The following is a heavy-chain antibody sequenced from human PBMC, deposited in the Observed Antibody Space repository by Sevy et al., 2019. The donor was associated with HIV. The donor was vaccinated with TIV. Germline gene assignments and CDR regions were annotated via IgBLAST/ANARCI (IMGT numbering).Heavy chain of an antibody. J-gene: IGHJ6*02. CDR1: GFAFSNYW. Sequence: GGFLRLSCAASGFAFSNYWMNWVRQAPGKGLEWVANIKQDGSEIYYVDSVRARFSISRDNAKNSVFLQMNSLRVEDTAVYYCARDRGITVYNYYGMDVWGQGTTVTVSS. CDR2: IKQDGSEI. V-gene: IGHV3-7*01. D-gene: IGHD1-20*01. CDR3: ARDRGITVYNYYGMDV.